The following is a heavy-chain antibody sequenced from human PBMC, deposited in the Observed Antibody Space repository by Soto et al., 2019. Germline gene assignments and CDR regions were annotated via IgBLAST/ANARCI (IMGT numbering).Heavy chain of an antibody. D-gene: IGHD5-18*01. V-gene: IGHV1-58*01. Sequence: SVKVSCKASGFTFTSSAVQWVRQARGQRLEWIGWIVVGSGNTNYAQKLQERVTITRDMSTSTAYMELSSLRSEDTAVYYCAAEVDTAMVDEYYYYGMDVWGQGTTVTVSS. CDR2: IVVGSGNT. CDR1: GFTFTSSA. CDR3: AAEVDTAMVDEYYYYGMDV. J-gene: IGHJ6*02.